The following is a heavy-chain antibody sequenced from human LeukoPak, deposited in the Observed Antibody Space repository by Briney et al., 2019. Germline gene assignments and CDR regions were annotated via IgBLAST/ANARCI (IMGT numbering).Heavy chain of an antibody. Sequence: ASVKVSCKASGYTFTGYYMHWVRQAPGQGLEWMGWINPNSGGTNYAQKFQGRVTMTRDTSISTAYMELSRLRSDDTAVYYCARAAYSGSYYCPFDYWGQGTLVTLCS. CDR1: GYTFTGYY. D-gene: IGHD1-26*01. CDR3: ARAAYSGSYYCPFDY. CDR2: INPNSGGT. V-gene: IGHV1-2*02. J-gene: IGHJ4*02.